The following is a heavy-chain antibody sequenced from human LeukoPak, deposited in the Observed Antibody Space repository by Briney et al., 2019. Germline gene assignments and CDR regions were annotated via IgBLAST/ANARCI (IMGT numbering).Heavy chain of an antibody. CDR1: GFTFSTYG. CDR3: AKEGYSSGWYEDY. J-gene: IGHJ4*02. V-gene: IGHV3-30*02. D-gene: IGHD6-19*01. CDR2: IRYDGSNK. Sequence: PGGSLRLSCAAAGFTFSTYGIHWVRQAPGMELEWVAFIRYDGSNKYYADSVKGRFTISRDNFMNTVYLQMNSLRPEDTAVYYCAKEGYSSGWYEDYWGQGTLVTVSS.